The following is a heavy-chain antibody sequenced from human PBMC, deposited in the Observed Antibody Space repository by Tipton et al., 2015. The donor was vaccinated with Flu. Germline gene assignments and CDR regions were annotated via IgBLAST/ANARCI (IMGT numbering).Heavy chain of an antibody. J-gene: IGHJ6*02. V-gene: IGHV1-8*01. D-gene: IGHD3-22*01. CDR1: GYTFTSYD. CDR3: AREQYYDSSGYTPDYYYYGMDV. Sequence: QLVQSGAEVKKPGASVKVSCKASGYTFTSYDINWVRQATGQGLEWMGWMNPNSGNTGYAQKFQGRVTMTRNTSISTAYMELSSLRSEDTAVYYCAREQYYDSSGYTPDYYYYGMDVWGQGTTVTVS. CDR2: MNPNSGNT.